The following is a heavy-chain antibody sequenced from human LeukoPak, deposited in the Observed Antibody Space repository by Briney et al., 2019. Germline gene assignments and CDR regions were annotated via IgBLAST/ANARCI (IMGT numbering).Heavy chain of an antibody. CDR1: GFPLRTYY. D-gene: IGHD3-10*01. CDR3: AGGFGFLIES. J-gene: IGHJ4*02. CDR2: IKQDGSEK. V-gene: IGHV3-7*04. Sequence: PGGSLSLSFAASGFPLRTYYMAWVRQAPGKGLEWVANIKQDGSEKYYGGSVKGRFTISRDNARNSLYLQLESLRVEDTAVYFCAGGFGFLIESWGQGTLVTVSS.